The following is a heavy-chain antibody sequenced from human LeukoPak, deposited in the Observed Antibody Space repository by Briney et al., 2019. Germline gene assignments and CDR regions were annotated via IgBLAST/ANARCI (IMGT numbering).Heavy chain of an antibody. V-gene: IGHV3-7*01. J-gene: IGHJ3*02. D-gene: IGHD2-15*01. Sequence: PGGSLRLSCAASGFTFSSSWMSWVRQAPGKGLEWVGNINQDGSETHYVDSVKGRFTISRDNGKNSLYLQVIYLRAEDTAVYYCAREVGSPAVRAASDIWGQGTMVTVSS. CDR1: GFTFSSSW. CDR2: INQDGSET. CDR3: AREVGSPAVRAASDI.